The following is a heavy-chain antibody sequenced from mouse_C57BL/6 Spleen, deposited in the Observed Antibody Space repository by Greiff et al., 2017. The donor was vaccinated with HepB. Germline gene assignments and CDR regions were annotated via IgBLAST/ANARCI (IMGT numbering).Heavy chain of an antibody. V-gene: IGHV3-8*01. CDR1: GYSITSDY. D-gene: IGHD1-1*01. Sequence: EVQRVESGPGLAKPSQTLSLTCSVTGYSITSDYWNWIRKFPGNKLEYMGYISYSGSTYYNPSLKSRISITRDTSKNQYYLQLNSVTTEDTATYYCARRRNYYGSSYRDAMDYWGQGTSVTVSS. CDR3: ARRRNYYGSSYRDAMDY. J-gene: IGHJ4*01. CDR2: ISYSGST.